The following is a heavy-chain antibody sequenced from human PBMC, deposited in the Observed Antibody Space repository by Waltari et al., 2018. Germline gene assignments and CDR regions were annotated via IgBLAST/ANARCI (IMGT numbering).Heavy chain of an antibody. CDR3: ARDGGAYYGSGSYVDY. D-gene: IGHD3-10*01. V-gene: IGHV4-39*07. CDR1: GGSISSSSYY. Sequence: QLQLQESGPGLVKPSETLSLTCTVSGGSISSSSYYWGWIRQPPGKGLEWIGSIYYSGGTYYNPSLKSRVTISVDTSKNQFSLKLSSVTAEDTAVYYCARDGGAYYGSGSYVDYWGQGTLVTVSS. J-gene: IGHJ4*02. CDR2: IYYSGGT.